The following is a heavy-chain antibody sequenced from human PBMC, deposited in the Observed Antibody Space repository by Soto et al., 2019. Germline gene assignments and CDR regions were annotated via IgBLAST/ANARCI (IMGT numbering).Heavy chain of an antibody. CDR1: GASIISLDYY. CDR3: ARGAVVSLVRGVMGGNWFDP. Sequence: QVQLQESGPGLVSPSQTLSLTCTVSGASIISLDYYWTWIRQPPGKALEWIGHTYHPGATYYNPSLGRRVVMSVDTSNNQFSRKLSSVTAADTAVLYCARGAVVSLVRGVMGGNWFDPGGQGPLVTVSS. V-gene: IGHV4-30-4*01. D-gene: IGHD3-10*01. CDR2: TYHPGAT. J-gene: IGHJ5*02.